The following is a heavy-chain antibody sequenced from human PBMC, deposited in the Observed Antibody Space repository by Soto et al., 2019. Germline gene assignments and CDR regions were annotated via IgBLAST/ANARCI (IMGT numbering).Heavy chain of an antibody. D-gene: IGHD3-16*01. V-gene: IGHV3-74*01. Sequence: EVHLVESGGGLVQPGGSLRLSCAASGFTFSSYWMHWVRQGPGEGLVWVSRIMSDGSGTTYADSVKGRFTISRDNAKNTLYLQMNILRAEDTAVYHCARSRGSGGVEYNMDVWGQGTTVTVSS. CDR1: GFTFSSYW. CDR3: ARSRGSGGVEYNMDV. CDR2: IMSDGSGT. J-gene: IGHJ6*02.